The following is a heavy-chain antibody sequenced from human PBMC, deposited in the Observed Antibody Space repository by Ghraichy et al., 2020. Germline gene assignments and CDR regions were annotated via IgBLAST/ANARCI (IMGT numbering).Heavy chain of an antibody. Sequence: ASVKVSCKTSGYTVTGYHIYWVRQAPGQGLEWMGRISPNTGDTSYAQRFQGRVSMTRNTSISTAYMELNSLTSDDTAVYYCARIPGDYEGDPWGQGTLVTVSS. D-gene: IGHD4-17*01. V-gene: IGHV1-2*06. CDR3: ARIPGDYEGDP. CDR2: ISPNTGDT. CDR1: GYTVTGYH. J-gene: IGHJ5*02.